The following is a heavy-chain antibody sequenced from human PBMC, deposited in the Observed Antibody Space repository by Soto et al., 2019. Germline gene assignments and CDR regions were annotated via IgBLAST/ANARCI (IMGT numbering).Heavy chain of an antibody. J-gene: IGHJ3*02. CDR3: ARDRGNLDSFAI. D-gene: IGHD3-10*01. CDR1: GFTFSPYW. Sequence: EVQLVESGGGLVQPGESLRLSCAASGFTFSPYWMHWVRQGPGKGLEWVSHINGDGSTTIYADSVKGRFTISRDNAKNTLYLQMNSLRAEDTAVYYCARDRGNLDSFAIWGQGTMVTVSS. CDR2: INGDGSTT. V-gene: IGHV3-74*01.